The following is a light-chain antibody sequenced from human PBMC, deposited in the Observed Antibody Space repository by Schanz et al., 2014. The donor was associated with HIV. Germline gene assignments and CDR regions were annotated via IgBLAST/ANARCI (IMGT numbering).Light chain of an antibody. J-gene: IGKJ4*01. CDR1: QSVSSY. CDR2: AAS. CDR3: QQSYSTLLT. V-gene: IGKV3-11*01. Sequence: EIVLTQSPATLSLSPGERATLSCRASQSVSSYLAWYQQKPGQAPRLLIYAASSRVTGIPDRFSGSGSGTDFTLTISSLQPEDFATYYCQQSYSTLLTFGGGTKVEIK.